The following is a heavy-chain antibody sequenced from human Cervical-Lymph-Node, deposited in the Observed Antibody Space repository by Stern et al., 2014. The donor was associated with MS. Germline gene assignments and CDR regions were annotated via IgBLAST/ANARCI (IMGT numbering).Heavy chain of an antibody. CDR1: GYTFTSYD. J-gene: IGHJ4*02. Sequence: VQLVESGAEVKKPGASVKVSCKASGYTFTSYDINWVRQATGQGLEWMGWMNPNSGNTDYAQKFQGRVTMTRNTSISTAYMELSSLRSEDTAVYYCARSVMGSSGRYDVFDYWGQGALVTVSS. CDR2: MNPNSGNT. V-gene: IGHV1-8*01. D-gene: IGHD6-19*01. CDR3: ARSVMGSSGRYDVFDY.